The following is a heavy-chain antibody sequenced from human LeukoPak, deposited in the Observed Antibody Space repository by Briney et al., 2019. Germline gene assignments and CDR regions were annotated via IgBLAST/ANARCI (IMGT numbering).Heavy chain of an antibody. CDR1: GFTFSSYS. CDR2: ISSSSSTI. V-gene: IGHV3-48*01. D-gene: IGHD3-3*01. Sequence: GGSLRLSCAASGFTFSSYSMNWVRQAPGKGLGWVSYISSSSSTIYYADSVKGRFTISRDNAKNSLYLQMNSLRAEDTAVYYCARDTHYDFWSGYYWDYYYYYYMDVWGKGTTVTVSS. CDR3: ARDTHYDFWSGYYWDYYYYYYMDV. J-gene: IGHJ6*03.